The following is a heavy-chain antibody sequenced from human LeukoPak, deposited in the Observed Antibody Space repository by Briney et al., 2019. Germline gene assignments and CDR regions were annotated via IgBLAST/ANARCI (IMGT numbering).Heavy chain of an antibody. D-gene: IGHD6-13*01. J-gene: IGHJ2*01. CDR3: ASPKSNSSSWRNWYFDL. V-gene: IGHV1-69*05. CDR1: GGTFSSYA. CDR2: IIPIFGTA. Sequence: GASVKVSCKASGGTFSSYAISWVRQAPGQGLEWMGGIIPIFGTANYAQKFQGRVTITTDESTSTAYMELSSLRSEDTAVYYCASPKSNSSSWRNWYFDLWGRGTLVTVSS.